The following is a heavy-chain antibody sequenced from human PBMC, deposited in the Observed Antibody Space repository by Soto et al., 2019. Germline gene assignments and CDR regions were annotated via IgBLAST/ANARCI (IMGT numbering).Heavy chain of an antibody. CDR1: GYTFTSYG. CDR3: ARKYSGSSTVWFDP. V-gene: IGHV1-18*01. J-gene: IGHJ5*02. Sequence: ASVKVSCKASGYTFTSYGISWVRQAPGQGLEWMGWISAYNGNTNYAQKLQGRVTMTTDTSTSTAYMELRSLRSDDTAVYYCARKYSGSSTVWFDPWGQGTLVTVPQ. D-gene: IGHD6-6*01. CDR2: ISAYNGNT.